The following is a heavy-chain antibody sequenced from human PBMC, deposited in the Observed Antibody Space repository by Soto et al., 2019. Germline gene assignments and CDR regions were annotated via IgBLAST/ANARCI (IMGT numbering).Heavy chain of an antibody. CDR2: ISSRSDTI. CDR1: GFTFSTYS. CDR3: AREGHYDFWSGYRYYFDY. Sequence: EVQLVESGGGLAQPGGSLRLSCAVSGFTFSTYSMNWVRQAPGKGLEWVSYISSRSDTIYYADSVKGRFTISRDNAKDSLYLHMNSLRDEDTAVYYCAREGHYDFWSGYRYYFDYWGQGTLVTVSS. J-gene: IGHJ4*02. V-gene: IGHV3-48*02. D-gene: IGHD3-3*01.